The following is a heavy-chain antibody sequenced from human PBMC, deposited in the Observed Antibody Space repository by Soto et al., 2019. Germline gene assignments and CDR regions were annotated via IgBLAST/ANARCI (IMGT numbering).Heavy chain of an antibody. CDR2: ISYDGSNK. CDR3: ARDRSYYYDSSGYYSLRY. J-gene: IGHJ4*02. Sequence: QVQLVESGGGVVQPGRSLRLSCAASGFTFSSYAMHWVRQAPGKGLEWVAVISYDGSNKYYADSVKGRFTISRDNSKNTLYLQMNSLRAEDTAVYYCARDRSYYYDSSGYYSLRYWGQGTLVTVSS. D-gene: IGHD3-22*01. V-gene: IGHV3-30-3*01. CDR1: GFTFSSYA.